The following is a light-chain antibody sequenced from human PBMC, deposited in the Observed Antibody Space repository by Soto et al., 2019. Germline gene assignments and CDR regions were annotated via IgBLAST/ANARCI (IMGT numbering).Light chain of an antibody. CDR1: SSDIGGYNF. CDR3: SSDTSSSTLI. Sequence: QSALTQPASVSGSPGQSITISCTGTSSDIGGYNFVSWYQQHPGKAPKLLIHEVNNRPSGVSIRFSGSQSGNTASLTISGLQAEDEADYYCSSDTSSSTLIFGGGTKLTVL. V-gene: IGLV2-14*01. J-gene: IGLJ2*01. CDR2: EVN.